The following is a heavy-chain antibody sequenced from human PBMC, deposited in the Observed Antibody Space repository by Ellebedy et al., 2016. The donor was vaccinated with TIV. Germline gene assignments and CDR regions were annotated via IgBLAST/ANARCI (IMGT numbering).Heavy chain of an antibody. D-gene: IGHD5-12*01. Sequence: SETLSLXXAVYGGSSTGDYWTWIRQPPGKGLEWIGEISRSGRTNYNPSLKRRVTISVDTSKNQFSLRLTSVTAADTAVYFCARVPWLRTYYFDSWGQGTLVAVS. CDR3: ARVPWLRTYYFDS. J-gene: IGHJ4*02. V-gene: IGHV4-34*01. CDR1: GGSSTGDY. CDR2: ISRSGRT.